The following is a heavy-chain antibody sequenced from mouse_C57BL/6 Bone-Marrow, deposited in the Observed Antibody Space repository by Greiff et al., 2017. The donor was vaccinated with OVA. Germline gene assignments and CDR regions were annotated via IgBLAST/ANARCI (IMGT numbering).Heavy chain of an antibody. J-gene: IGHJ1*03. D-gene: IGHD2-4*01. CDR2: IDPSDSYT. CDR3: ARTNYYDYVWYFDV. V-gene: IGHV1-59*01. Sequence: QVQLQQPGAELVRPGTSVKLSCKASGYTFTSYWMHWVKQRPGQGLEWIGVIDPSDSYTNYNQKFKGQATLTVDTSSSTAYMQLSSLTSEDSAVYYGARTNYYDYVWYFDVWGTGTTVTVSS. CDR1: GYTFTSYW.